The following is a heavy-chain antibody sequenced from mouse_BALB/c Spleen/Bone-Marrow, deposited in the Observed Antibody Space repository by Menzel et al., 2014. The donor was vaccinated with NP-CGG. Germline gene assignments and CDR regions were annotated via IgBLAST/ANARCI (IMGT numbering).Heavy chain of an antibody. CDR2: IDPAIFT. CDR1: GFNIKDTY. Sequence: VHVKQSGAELVKPGASVKLSCTASGFNIKDTYLHWVKQRPEQGLDWIGRIDPAIFTKYDPKFQGKATITADTSSYTAYLHLSSLTSEDTAVYYCASYRYGWYFDVWGAGTTVTVSS. J-gene: IGHJ1*01. CDR3: ASYRYGWYFDV. D-gene: IGHD2-14*01. V-gene: IGHV14-3*02.